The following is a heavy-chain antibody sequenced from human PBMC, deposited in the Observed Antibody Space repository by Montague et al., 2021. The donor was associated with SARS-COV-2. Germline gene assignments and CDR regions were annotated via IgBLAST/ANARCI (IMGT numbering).Heavy chain of an antibody. V-gene: IGHV4-34*01. CDR2: INQAGRT. D-gene: IGHD2-15*01. CDR3: AMGFHCNGVNCYDGVLGS. J-gene: IGHJ5*02. Sequence: LRLSCALNGGSFSFYYWTWIRQSPGKGLEWIGGINQAGRTTYXXXLXXXLTXSIDTSRKQYSLNLRSVTAADTAVYYCAMGFHCNGVNCYDGVLGSWGQGTLVTVSS. CDR1: GGSFSFYY.